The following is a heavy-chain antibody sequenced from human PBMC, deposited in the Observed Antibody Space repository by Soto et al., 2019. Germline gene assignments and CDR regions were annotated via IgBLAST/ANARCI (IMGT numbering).Heavy chain of an antibody. D-gene: IGHD3-10*01. CDR3: ARGYYGSGSYH. Sequence: ETLSLTCAVYGGSFSGYYWSWIRQPPGKGLEWIGEINHSGSTNYNPSLKSRVTISVDTSKNQFSLKLSSVTAADTAVYYCARGYYGSGSYHWGQGTLVTVSS. J-gene: IGHJ5*02. CDR1: GGSFSGYY. V-gene: IGHV4-34*01. CDR2: INHSGST.